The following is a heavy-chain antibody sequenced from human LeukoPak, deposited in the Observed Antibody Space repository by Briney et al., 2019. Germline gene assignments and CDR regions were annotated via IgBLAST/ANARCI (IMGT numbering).Heavy chain of an antibody. Sequence: GASVKVSCEASGGTFSSYAISWVRQAPGQGLEWMGRIIPIFGTANYAQKFQGRVTITTDESTSTAYMELSSLRSEDTAVYYCASASGYSYGPQGSYYFDYWGQGTLATVSS. D-gene: IGHD5-18*01. J-gene: IGHJ4*02. V-gene: IGHV1-69*05. CDR1: GGTFSSYA. CDR3: ASASGYSYGPQGSYYFDY. CDR2: IIPIFGTA.